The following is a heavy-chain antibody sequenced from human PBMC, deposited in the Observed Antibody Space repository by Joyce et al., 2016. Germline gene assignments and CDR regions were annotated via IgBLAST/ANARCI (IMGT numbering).Heavy chain of an antibody. Sequence: QVQLEQSGAEVKKPGSSVKVSCKTSGDIFNAYGINWVRQAPGQGLEWLGAIVPMSATTDYAQKFRVRLTISAHEPTSTVYMELGSLRSDDTGTYYCARGRGDDFWSGYYGSIDYWGQGTLVSVSS. V-gene: IGHV1-69*01. CDR3: ARGRGDDFWSGYYGSIDY. J-gene: IGHJ4*02. CDR1: GDIFNAYG. D-gene: IGHD3-3*01. CDR2: IVPMSATT.